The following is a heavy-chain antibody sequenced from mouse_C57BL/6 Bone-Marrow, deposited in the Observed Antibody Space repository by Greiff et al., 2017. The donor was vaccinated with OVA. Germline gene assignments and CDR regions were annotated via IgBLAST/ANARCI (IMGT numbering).Heavy chain of an antibody. Sequence: EVQRVESGGGLVQPGGSLKLSCAASGFTFSDYYMYWVRQTPEKRLEWVAYISNGGGSTYYPDTVKGRFTISRDNAKNTLYLQMSHLKSEDTAMYYCARLLLRPNGAMDYWGQGTSVTVSS. CDR1: GFTFSDYY. D-gene: IGHD1-1*01. CDR2: ISNGGGST. J-gene: IGHJ4*01. CDR3: ARLLLRPNGAMDY. V-gene: IGHV5-12*01.